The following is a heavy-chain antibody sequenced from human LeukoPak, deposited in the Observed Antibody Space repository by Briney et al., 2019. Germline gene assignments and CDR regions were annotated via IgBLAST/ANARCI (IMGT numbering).Heavy chain of an antibody. V-gene: IGHV4-4*02. Sequence: PSETLSLTCAVSGGSISSSNWWSWVRQPPGKGLEWIGEIYHSGSTNYNPSLKSRVTISVDKSKNQFSLKLSSVTAADTAVYYCARDRTSNYDFWSGYYPPGMYYFDYWGQGTLVTVSS. CDR1: GGSISSSNW. CDR2: IYHSGST. J-gene: IGHJ4*02. D-gene: IGHD3-3*01. CDR3: ARDRTSNYDFWSGYYPPGMYYFDY.